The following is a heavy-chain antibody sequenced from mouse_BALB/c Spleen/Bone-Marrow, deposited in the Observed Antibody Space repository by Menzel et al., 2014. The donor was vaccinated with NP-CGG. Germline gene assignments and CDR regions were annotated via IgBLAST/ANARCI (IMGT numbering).Heavy chain of an antibody. CDR3: ARQAGGSGYFDY. D-gene: IGHD1-1*01. V-gene: IGHV5-9-2*01. CDR2: ISGGGSYT. Sequence: DVMLVESGGGLVKPGGSLKLSCAASGFTFSSYGMSWVRQTPEKRLEWVATISGGGSYTYYPDSVKGRLTISRDNAKNNLYLQMSSLRSEDTALYYCARQAGGSGYFDYWGQGTTLTVSS. J-gene: IGHJ2*01. CDR1: GFTFSSYG.